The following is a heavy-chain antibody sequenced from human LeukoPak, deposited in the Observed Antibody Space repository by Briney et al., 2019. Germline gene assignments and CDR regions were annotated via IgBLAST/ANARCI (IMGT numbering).Heavy chain of an antibody. J-gene: IGHJ3*02. CDR3: ARPGAPDAFDI. CDR1: GFTVSSNY. D-gene: IGHD1-26*01. CDR2: IYSAGST. Sequence: GGSLRLSCAASGFTVSSNYMSWVRQAPGKGLEWVSSIYSAGSTNYADSVRGQFTISRDNSKNTLYLQMNSLRVEDTAVYYCARPGAPDAFDIWGRGTMVTVSS. V-gene: IGHV3-53*01.